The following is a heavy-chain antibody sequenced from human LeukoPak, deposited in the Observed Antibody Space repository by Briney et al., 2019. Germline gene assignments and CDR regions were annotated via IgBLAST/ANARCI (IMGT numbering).Heavy chain of an antibody. D-gene: IGHD6-13*01. CDR3: ARDGIAGLDY. CDR2: ISSSSSTI. CDR1: GFTFSSYR. V-gene: IGHV3-48*01. J-gene: IGHJ4*02. Sequence: GGSLRLSCAASGFTFSSYRMNWVRQAPGKGLEWVSYISSSSSTIYYADSVKGRFTISRDNAKNSLYLQMNSLRAEDTAVYYCARDGIAGLDYWGQGTLVTVSS.